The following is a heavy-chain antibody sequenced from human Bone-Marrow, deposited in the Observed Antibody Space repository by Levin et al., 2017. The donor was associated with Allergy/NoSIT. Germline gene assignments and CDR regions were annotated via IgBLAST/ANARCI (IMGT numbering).Heavy chain of an antibody. CDR2: VSYLGT. D-gene: IGHD3-16*01. J-gene: IGHJ4*02. CDR3: AIDPLEGAFDY. V-gene: IGHV4-59*01. Sequence: SETLSLTCSVSGGSTTNYYWNWIRQPPGKELEWIGYVSYLGTKYNPSLNSRVTISLDTSKNQFSLTLLSVTVADTALYFCAIDPLEGAFDYWGQGALVSVSS. CDR1: GGSTTNYY.